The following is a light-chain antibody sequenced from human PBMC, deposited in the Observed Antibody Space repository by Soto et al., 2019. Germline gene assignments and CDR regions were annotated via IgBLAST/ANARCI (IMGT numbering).Light chain of an antibody. J-gene: IGKJ1*01. CDR2: AAS. CDR1: QSISSY. Sequence: DIQMTQSPSSLSASVGDRVTITCRASQSISSYLNWYQQKPGKAPKFLIFAASSLQSWVPSRLSGSGSGTDFTLTISSLQPEDFATYYCQQSYSSPWTFGQGTKVEIK. V-gene: IGKV1-39*01. CDR3: QQSYSSPWT.